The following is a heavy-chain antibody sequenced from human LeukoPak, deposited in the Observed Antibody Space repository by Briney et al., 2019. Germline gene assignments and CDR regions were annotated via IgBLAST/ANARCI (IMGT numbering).Heavy chain of an antibody. Sequence: SETLSLTCIVSGGSISSGNNNWSWMRQYPRKGLEWIGYIYYTGRTNYNPSLESRLTISVDTSKNQFSLELTSLTAADTAVYYCARERAGAGAHFDYWGQGTLVTVSS. CDR3: ARERAGAGAHFDY. J-gene: IGHJ4*02. V-gene: IGHV4-31*03. CDR1: GGSISSGNNN. CDR2: IYYTGRT. D-gene: IGHD3-10*01.